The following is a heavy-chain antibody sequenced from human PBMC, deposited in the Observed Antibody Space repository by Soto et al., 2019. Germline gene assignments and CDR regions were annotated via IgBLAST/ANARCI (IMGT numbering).Heavy chain of an antibody. CDR2: IYYSGST. CDR1: GGSISSGGYY. D-gene: IGHD2-2*01. V-gene: IGHV4-31*03. CDR3: ARGYCSSTSTYPGGNWFDP. J-gene: IGHJ5*02. Sequence: SETLSLTCTVSGGSISSGGYYWSWIRQHPGKGLEWIGYIYYSGSTYYNPSLKSRVTISVDTSKNQFSLKLSSVTAADTAVYYCARGYCSSTSTYPGGNWFDPWGQGTLVTVSS.